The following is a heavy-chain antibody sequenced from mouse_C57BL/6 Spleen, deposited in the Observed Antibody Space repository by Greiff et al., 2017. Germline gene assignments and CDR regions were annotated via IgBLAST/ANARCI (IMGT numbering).Heavy chain of an antibody. V-gene: IGHV5-16*01. J-gene: IGHJ2*01. CDR1: GFTFSDYY. CDR3: ARGGLTGTFDY. CDR2: INYDGSST. Sequence: EVHLVESEGGLVQPGSSMKLSCTASGFTFSDYYMAWVRQVPEKGLEWVANINYDGSSTYYLDYLKSRFIISRDNAKNILYLQMSSLKSEDTATYYCARGGLTGTFDYWGQGTTLTVSS. D-gene: IGHD4-1*01.